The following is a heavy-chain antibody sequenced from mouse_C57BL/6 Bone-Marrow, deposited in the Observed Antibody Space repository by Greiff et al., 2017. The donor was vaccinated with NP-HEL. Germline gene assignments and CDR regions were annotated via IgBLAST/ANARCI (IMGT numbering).Heavy chain of an antibody. CDR3: TTAYDCGRSYWYFDV. Sequence: VQLQQSGAELVRPGASVKLSCTASGFNIKDDYMHWVKQRPEQGLEWIGWIDPENGDTEYASKFQGKATITADTSSNTAYLQLSSLTSEDTAVYYCTTAYDCGRSYWYFDVWGTGTTVTVSS. CDR2: IDPENGDT. J-gene: IGHJ1*03. V-gene: IGHV14-4*01. CDR1: GFNIKDDY. D-gene: IGHD1-1*01.